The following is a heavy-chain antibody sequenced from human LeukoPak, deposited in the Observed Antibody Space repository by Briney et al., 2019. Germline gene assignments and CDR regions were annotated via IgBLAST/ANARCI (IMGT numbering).Heavy chain of an antibody. CDR2: IKSKTDGGTT. D-gene: IGHD2-2*01. V-gene: IGHV3-15*01. CDR1: VFTFSNAW. J-gene: IGHJ4*02. CDR3: TTGSRDVVALGY. Sequence: GGSLRLSCAASVFTFSNAWMSGVPRAPGKGLEWVGRIKSKTDGGTTDYAVPVKGRFTISRDDSKNTLYLQMNSLKTEDTAVYYCTTGSRDVVALGYWGQGTLVTVSS.